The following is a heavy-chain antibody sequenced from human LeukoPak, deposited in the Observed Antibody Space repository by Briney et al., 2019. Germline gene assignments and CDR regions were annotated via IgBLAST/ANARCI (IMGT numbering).Heavy chain of an antibody. Sequence: SETLSLTCTVSDGSISNYYWSWIRLPPGKELEWIGYIYYSGSTNYNPSLKSRVTISVDTSKNQFSLKLSSVTAADTAVYYCASHVSYAFDIWGQGTMVTVSS. CDR3: ASHVSYAFDI. J-gene: IGHJ3*02. V-gene: IGHV4-59*01. CDR2: IYYSGST. CDR1: DGSISNYY.